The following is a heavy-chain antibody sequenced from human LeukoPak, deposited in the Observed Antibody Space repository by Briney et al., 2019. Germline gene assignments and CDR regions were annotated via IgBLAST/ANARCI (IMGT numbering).Heavy chain of an antibody. CDR2: ISAYNGNT. CDR1: GYTFTGYY. J-gene: IGHJ5*02. Sequence: ASVKVSCKASGYTFTGYYMHWVRQAPGQGLEWMGWISAYNGNTKYAQKLQGRVTMTTDTSTSTAYMELRSLRSDDTAVYYCARDGSGIVVVPADRSRFDPWGQGTLVTVSS. CDR3: ARDGSGIVVVPADRSRFDP. D-gene: IGHD2-2*01. V-gene: IGHV1-18*04.